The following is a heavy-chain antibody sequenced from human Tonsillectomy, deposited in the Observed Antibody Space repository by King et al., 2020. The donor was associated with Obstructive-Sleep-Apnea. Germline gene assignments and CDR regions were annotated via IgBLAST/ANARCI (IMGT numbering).Heavy chain of an antibody. V-gene: IGHV1-46*01. J-gene: IGHJ4*02. CDR2: INPTSGRT. CDR3: ARDRGYYDSSGYYSILDFDY. Sequence: VQLVESGTGVKKPGASVKVSCKASGYTFSSYHMHWLRQAPGQGLEWMGMINPTSGRTTYGQNFQGRVTMTRDTSTTTIYMELISLRSEDTAVYYFARDRGYYDSSGYYSILDFDYWGQGTLVTVSS. D-gene: IGHD3-22*01. CDR1: GYTFSSYH.